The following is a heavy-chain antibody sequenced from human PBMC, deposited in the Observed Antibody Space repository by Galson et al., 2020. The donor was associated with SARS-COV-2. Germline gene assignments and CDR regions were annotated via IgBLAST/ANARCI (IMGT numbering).Heavy chain of an antibody. J-gene: IGHJ4*02. CDR2: INHSGST. V-gene: IGHV4-34*01. CDR3: ARGQNDRGWPPRMYYFDY. CDR1: GESFSGYY. D-gene: IGHD6-19*01. Sequence: SETLSLTCAVYGESFSGYYWSWIRQPPGKGLEWIGEINHSGSTNYNPSLKSRVTISVDTSKNQFSLKLSSVTAADTAVYYCARGQNDRGWPPRMYYFDYWGQGTLVTVSS.